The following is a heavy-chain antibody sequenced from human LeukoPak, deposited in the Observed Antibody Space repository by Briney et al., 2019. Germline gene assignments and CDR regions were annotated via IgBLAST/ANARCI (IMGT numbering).Heavy chain of an antibody. Sequence: SVKVSCKASGGTFSSYAISWVRQAPGQGLEWMGGIIPIFGTANYAQKFQGRVTITADESTSTAYMELSSLRSEDTAAYYCARARCSSTSCHSTSVGGNYWPHDYWGQGTLVTVSS. CDR3: ARARCSSTSCHSTSVGGNYWPHDY. J-gene: IGHJ4*02. CDR1: GGTFSSYA. CDR2: IIPIFGTA. V-gene: IGHV1-69*13. D-gene: IGHD2-2*02.